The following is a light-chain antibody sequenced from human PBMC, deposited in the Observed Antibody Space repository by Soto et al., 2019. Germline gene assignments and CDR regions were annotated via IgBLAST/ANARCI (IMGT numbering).Light chain of an antibody. V-gene: IGKV1-5*01. Sequence: DIQMTQSLSTLSASVGDRVTITCRASQSISSWLAWYQQKPGKAPKLLIYDASSLESGVPSRFSGSGSGTEFTLTISSLQPDDFATYYCQQYNSYSPLTFGGGTKVDIK. CDR1: QSISSW. CDR3: QQYNSYSPLT. CDR2: DAS. J-gene: IGKJ4*01.